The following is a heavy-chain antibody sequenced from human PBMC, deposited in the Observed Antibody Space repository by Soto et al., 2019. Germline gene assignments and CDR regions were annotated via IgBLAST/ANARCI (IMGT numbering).Heavy chain of an antibody. J-gene: IGHJ5*02. Sequence: ASVKGSCKASGYTFTSYDINWLLQATGQGLEWMGWMNPNSGNTGYAQKFQGRVTMTRNTSISTAYMELSSLRSEDTAVYYCAERGRYCSSTSCYYWFDPWGQGTLVTVS. V-gene: IGHV1-8*01. D-gene: IGHD2-2*01. CDR3: AERGRYCSSTSCYYWFDP. CDR1: GYTFTSYD. CDR2: MNPNSGNT.